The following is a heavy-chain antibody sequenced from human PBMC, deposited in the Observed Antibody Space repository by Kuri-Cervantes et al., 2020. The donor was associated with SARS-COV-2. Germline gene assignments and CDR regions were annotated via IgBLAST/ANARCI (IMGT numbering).Heavy chain of an antibody. CDR3: TAHAPQGGLLEWLLYGDSYYYYRMDV. J-gene: IGHJ6*04. Sequence: TCAASGFIFSTAWMSWVRQAPGKGLEWVGRIKSKTDGGTTDYAAPVKGRFTISRDDSKNTQYLQMNSLKTADTAVYYCTAHAPQGGLLEWLLYGDSYYYYRMDVWGKGTTVTVSS. CDR2: IKSKTDGGTT. D-gene: IGHD3-3*01. V-gene: IGHV3-15*01. CDR1: GFIFSTAW.